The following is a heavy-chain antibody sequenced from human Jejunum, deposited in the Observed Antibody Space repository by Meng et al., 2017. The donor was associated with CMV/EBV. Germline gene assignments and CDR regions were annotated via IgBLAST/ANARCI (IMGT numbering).Heavy chain of an antibody. CDR3: AKGTPGRRYAEN. D-gene: IGHD3-10*01. CDR2: ISAYNGNT. CDR1: GYTFTNYG. V-gene: IGHV1-18*01. Sequence: QAQWVQTGGEVKEPGASLKVSCKASGYTFTNYGITWVRQAPGQGLEWMGWISAYNGNTNYAQTLQGRVTMTTDTSTSTAYMELRSLRSDDTGVYYCAKGTPGRRYAENWGQGALVTVSS. J-gene: IGHJ4*02.